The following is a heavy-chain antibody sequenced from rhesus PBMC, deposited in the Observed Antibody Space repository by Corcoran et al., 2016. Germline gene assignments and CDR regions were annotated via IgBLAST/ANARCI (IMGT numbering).Heavy chain of an antibody. D-gene: IGHD4-29*01. J-gene: IGHJ5-1*01. Sequence: QVQLVQSGAEVKKPGASVMLSCKASGYTFTSYSINWVRQAPGQGLEWMGLINPRNGNTGYAQTFLGRVTMTRDSSTSTAYMDLSSLRSEDTAVYYCARAATSYGSNYWDRFDVWGPGVLVTVSS. CDR1: GYTFTSYS. CDR2: INPRNGNT. V-gene: IGHV1-200*01. CDR3: ARAATSYGSNYWDRFDV.